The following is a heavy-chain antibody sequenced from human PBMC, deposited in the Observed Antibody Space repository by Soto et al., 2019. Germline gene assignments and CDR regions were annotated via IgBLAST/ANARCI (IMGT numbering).Heavy chain of an antibody. CDR2: IYYSGST. Sequence: SETLSLTCTVSGGSISSGGYYWSWIRQLPGKGLEWIGYIYYSGSTYYNPSLKSRVTISVDTSKNQFSLKLSSVTAADTAVYYCARGKGDTIFGVVITRPYYYYYGMDVWGQGTTVTVSS. V-gene: IGHV4-31*03. CDR1: GGSISSGGYY. CDR3: ARGKGDTIFGVVITRPYYYYYGMDV. D-gene: IGHD3-3*01. J-gene: IGHJ6*02.